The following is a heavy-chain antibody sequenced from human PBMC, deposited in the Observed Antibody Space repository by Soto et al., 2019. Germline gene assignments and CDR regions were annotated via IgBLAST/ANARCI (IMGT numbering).Heavy chain of an antibody. V-gene: IGHV3-30*18. D-gene: IGHD5-12*01. CDR3: AKDRIGGYNFYYGMDV. J-gene: IGHJ6*02. CDR2: ISYDGSNK. CDR1: GFTFSSYG. Sequence: QVQLVESGGGVVQPGRSLRLSCAASGFTFSSYGMHWVRQAPGKGLEWVAVISYDGSNKYYADSVKGRFTISRDNSKNTLYLQMNSLRAEDTAVYYCAKDRIGGYNFYYGMDVWGQGTTVTVSS.